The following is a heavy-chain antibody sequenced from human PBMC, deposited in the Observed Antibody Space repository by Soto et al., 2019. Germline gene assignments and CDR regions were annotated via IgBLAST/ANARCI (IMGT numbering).Heavy chain of an antibody. V-gene: IGHV4-4*07. CDR3: VRDGTKTLRDWFDP. CDR2: IYATGTT. Sequence: TLSLTCTVSGASIRGFYWSWIRKSAGKGLEWIGRIYATGTTDYNPSLKSRVMMSVDTSKKQFSLKLRSVTAADTAVYYCVRDGTKTLRDWFDPWGQGISVTVSS. D-gene: IGHD1-1*01. CDR1: GASIRGFY. J-gene: IGHJ5*02.